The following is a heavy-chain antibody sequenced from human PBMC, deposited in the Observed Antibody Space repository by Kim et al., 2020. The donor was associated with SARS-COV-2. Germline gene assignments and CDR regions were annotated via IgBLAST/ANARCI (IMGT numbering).Heavy chain of an antibody. J-gene: IGHJ4*02. CDR3: ARASPGTLGFDY. V-gene: IGHV4-30-2*01. D-gene: IGHD3-10*01. Sequence: YVNPSLKNRVTISVDRTKNQFSLKLSSVTAADTAVYYCARASPGTLGFDYWGQGTLVTVSS.